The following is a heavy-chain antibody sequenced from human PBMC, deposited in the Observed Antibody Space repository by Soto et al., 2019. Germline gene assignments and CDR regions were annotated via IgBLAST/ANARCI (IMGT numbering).Heavy chain of an antibody. V-gene: IGHV1-2*02. CDR1: EYPFNLFF. CDR2: INPMNGAT. D-gene: IGHD3-10*01. CDR3: TRDQIHFEGNNYYGAFDY. Sequence: ASVKVSCKASEYPFNLFFIHWVRQAPGRGLEWVGWINPMNGATNYAQKFQGRVTLTRVTSISTAYMELNRLRSDETAIYYCTRDQIHFEGNNYYGAFDYWGQGTLVTVSS. J-gene: IGHJ4*02.